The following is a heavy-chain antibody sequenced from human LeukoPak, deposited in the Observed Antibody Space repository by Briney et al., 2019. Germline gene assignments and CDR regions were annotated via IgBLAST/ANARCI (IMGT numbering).Heavy chain of an antibody. Sequence: GGSLRLSCAASGFTFSNYAMSWVRQAPGKGLEWVSTISDSGSSTYYADAVRGRFTISRDNSKNRLYLQMNSLRAEDTAVYFCAKGGDSSGYYPWGQGTLVTVS. J-gene: IGHJ5*02. CDR3: AKGGDSSGYYP. CDR1: GFTFSNYA. V-gene: IGHV3-23*01. CDR2: ISDSGSST. D-gene: IGHD3-22*01.